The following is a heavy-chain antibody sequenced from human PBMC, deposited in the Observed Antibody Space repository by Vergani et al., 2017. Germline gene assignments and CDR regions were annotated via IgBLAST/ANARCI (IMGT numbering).Heavy chain of an antibody. J-gene: IGHJ4*02. CDR1: GFTFSSYA. Sequence: VQLLESGGGLVQPGGSLRLSCAASGFTFSSYAMSWVRQAPGKGLEWVALTRYDGSNKSYADSVKGRFTISRDNSKKMLYLQMNSLRTEDTAVYYCAKRGDYGDYLGYWGQGTLVIVSS. V-gene: IGHV3-30*02. D-gene: IGHD4-17*01. CDR2: TRYDGSNK. CDR3: AKRGDYGDYLGY.